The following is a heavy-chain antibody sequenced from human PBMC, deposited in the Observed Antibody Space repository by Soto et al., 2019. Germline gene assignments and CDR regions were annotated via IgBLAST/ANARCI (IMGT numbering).Heavy chain of an antibody. J-gene: IGHJ6*02. CDR3: ARGVWWKHLWADIYYCYGMDI. CDR2: IVSNDKK. CDR1: GFSLSNTTMG. D-gene: IGHD5-18*01. V-gene: IGHV2-26*01. Sequence: QVTLKESGPGLVKPTETLTLTCTVSGFSLSNTTMGVHYIRQPPGKALVWLANIVSNDKKSYSRSLKSRLTISKATSKSQVVLTMTNMDPVDTATYYCARGVWWKHLWADIYYCYGMDIWGQWTTVTVSS.